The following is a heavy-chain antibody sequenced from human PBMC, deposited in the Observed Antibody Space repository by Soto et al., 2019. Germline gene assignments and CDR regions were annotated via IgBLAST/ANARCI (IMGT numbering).Heavy chain of an antibody. J-gene: IGHJ5*01. Sequence: GGSLRLSCGASGFTFSTYEMNWGRQAPGKGLEWVSHISSGGSTIYYADSVKGRFTISRDNAKNSLFLQMNGLSVEDTAVYYCAREVSSVRGANWFDPWGQGTLVTVSS. CDR1: GFTFSTYE. V-gene: IGHV3-48*03. CDR2: ISSGGSTI. CDR3: AREVSSVRGANWFDP. D-gene: IGHD3-16*01.